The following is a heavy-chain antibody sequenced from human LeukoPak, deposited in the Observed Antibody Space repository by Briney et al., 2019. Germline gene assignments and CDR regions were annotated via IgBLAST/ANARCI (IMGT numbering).Heavy chain of an antibody. CDR1: GGSISSYY. V-gene: IGHV4-59*01. J-gene: IGHJ4*02. CDR3: ARARRRYYDSSGYSDY. Sequence: SETLSLTCTVSGGSISSYYWSWIRQPPGKGLEWIGYIYHGESTDYNPSLKSRVTMSVDSSKNQFSLNLTSVTAADTAVYYCARARRRYYDSSGYSDYWGQGTLVTVSS. D-gene: IGHD3-22*01. CDR2: IYHGEST.